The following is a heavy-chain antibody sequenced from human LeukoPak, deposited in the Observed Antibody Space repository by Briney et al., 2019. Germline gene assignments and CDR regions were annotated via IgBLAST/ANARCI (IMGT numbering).Heavy chain of an antibody. D-gene: IGHD2-21*02. CDR3: VREGNELLSKNFDY. V-gene: IGHV1-2*02. CDR1: GFTFTGYY. J-gene: IGHJ4*02. CDR2: INPHSGGT. Sequence: ASVKVSCKASGFTFTGYYIHWVRQAPGQGLEWMGYINPHSGGTNSPQKFQGRVTMTTDTSISATYMELSSLISDDTAMYYCVREGNELLSKNFDYWGQGTLVTVSS.